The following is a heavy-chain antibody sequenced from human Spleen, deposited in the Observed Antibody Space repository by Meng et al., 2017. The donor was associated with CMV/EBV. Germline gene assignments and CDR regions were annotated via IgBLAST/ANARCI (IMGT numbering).Heavy chain of an antibody. D-gene: IGHD3-10*01. CDR3: AAWGSWSRSMDV. Sequence: SETLSLTCSVSGDSVSSGRYYWSWIRQPPGKGLEWIGYVFYSGSTNYNPSLKSRVSISVDTSKNQFSLKLSSVTAADTAVYYCAAWGSWSRSMDVWGQGTTVTVSS. J-gene: IGHJ6*02. V-gene: IGHV4-61*01. CDR1: GDSVSSGRYY. CDR2: VFYSGST.